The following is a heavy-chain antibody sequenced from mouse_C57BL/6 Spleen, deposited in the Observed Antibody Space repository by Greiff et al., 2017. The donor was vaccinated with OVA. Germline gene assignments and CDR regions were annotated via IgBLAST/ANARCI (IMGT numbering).Heavy chain of an antibody. V-gene: IGHV1-50*01. CDR2: IDPSDSYT. Sequence: VQLQQPGAELVKPGASVKLSCKASGYTFTSYWMQWVKQRPGQGLEWIGEIDPSDSYTNYNQKFKGKATLTVDTSSSTAYMQLSSLTSEDSAVYYCARRNGYGGIDYWGQGTTVTVSS. J-gene: IGHJ2*01. CDR1: GYTFTSYW. CDR3: ARRNGYGGIDY. D-gene: IGHD2-2*01.